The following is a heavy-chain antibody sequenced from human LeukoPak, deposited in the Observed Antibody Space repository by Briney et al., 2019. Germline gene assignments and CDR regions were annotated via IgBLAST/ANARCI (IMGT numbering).Heavy chain of an antibody. D-gene: IGHD3-10*01. J-gene: IGHJ6*02. CDR3: VRDPSGHGMDV. Sequence: GGSLRLSCAASGFTFSTYDMHWVRHVTGKGLEWVSMIGKAGDTYYPGSVKGRFTISRENAKNSLYLQMNSLRVGDTAVYYCVRDPSGHGMDVWGRGTTVTVSS. V-gene: IGHV3-13*01. CDR1: GFTFSTYD. CDR2: IGKAGDT.